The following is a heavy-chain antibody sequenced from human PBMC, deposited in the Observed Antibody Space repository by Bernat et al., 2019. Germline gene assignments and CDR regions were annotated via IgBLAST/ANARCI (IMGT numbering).Heavy chain of an antibody. D-gene: IGHD3-3*01. CDR1: GFTFSSYG. V-gene: IGHV3-30*18. Sequence: QVQLVESGGGVVQPGRSLRLSCAASGFTFSSYGVHWVRQAPGKGLEWVAVISYDGSNKYYADSVKGRFTISRDNSKNTLYLQMNSLRAEDTAVYYCAKDPRTARFLEWLFPLDYWGQGTLVTVSS. CDR3: AKDPRTARFLEWLFPLDY. CDR2: ISYDGSNK. J-gene: IGHJ4*02.